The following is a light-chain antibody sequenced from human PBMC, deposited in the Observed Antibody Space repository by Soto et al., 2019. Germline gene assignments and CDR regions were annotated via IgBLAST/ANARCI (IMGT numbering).Light chain of an antibody. CDR3: SSYAGSNKYVV. CDR1: SSDVGGYNY. Sequence: QSALTQPPSASGSPGQSVTISCTGTSSDVGGYNYVSWYQQHPGKAPKLMIYEVSKQPSGVPDRFSGSKSGNTASLTVSGLQAEDEADYYCSSYAGSNKYVVFGGGTKLTVL. J-gene: IGLJ2*01. CDR2: EVS. V-gene: IGLV2-8*01.